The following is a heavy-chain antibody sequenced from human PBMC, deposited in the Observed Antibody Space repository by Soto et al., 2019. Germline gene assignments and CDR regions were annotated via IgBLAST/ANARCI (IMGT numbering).Heavy chain of an antibody. J-gene: IGHJ6*03. CDR2: ISAYNGNT. V-gene: IGHV1-18*01. CDR1: GYTFTSYG. D-gene: IGHD3-10*01. Sequence: VKVSSKASGYTFTSYGISWVRQAPGQGLEWMGWISAYNGNTNYAQKLQGRVTMTTDTSTSTAYMELRSLRSDDTAVYYCAREYGSGSYPYYYYYMDVWGKGTTVTVSS. CDR3: AREYGSGSYPYYYYYMDV.